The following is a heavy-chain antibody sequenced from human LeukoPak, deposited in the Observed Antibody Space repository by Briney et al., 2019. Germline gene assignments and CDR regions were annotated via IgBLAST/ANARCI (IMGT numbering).Heavy chain of an antibody. CDR3: ARRFDYGSGTYRGNYFDY. J-gene: IGHJ4*02. Sequence: SETCPSPALSLVAPSAVVVTTGAGSASPQGRGWSGLGLYNPSLKSRVTISVDTSKNQFSLKLSSVTAADTAVYYCARRFDYGSGTYRGNYFDYWGQGTQVTVSS. D-gene: IGHD3-10*01. CDR1: VAPSAVVVTT. V-gene: IGHV4-39*01.